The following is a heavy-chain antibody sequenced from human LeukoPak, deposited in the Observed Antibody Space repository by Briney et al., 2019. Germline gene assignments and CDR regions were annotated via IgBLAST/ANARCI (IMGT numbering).Heavy chain of an antibody. V-gene: IGHV4-61*02. CDR2: TFTSGST. Sequence: SETLSLTCTVSGGSISSGSYYWSWIRQPAGKGLEWIGRTFTSGSTNYNPSLKSRVTISVDTSKNQFSLKLSSVTAADTAVYYCARGRDMLDYYYYYYMDVWGKGTTVTVSS. D-gene: IGHD2-15*01. CDR3: ARGRDMLDYYYYYYMDV. CDR1: GGSISSGSYY. J-gene: IGHJ6*03.